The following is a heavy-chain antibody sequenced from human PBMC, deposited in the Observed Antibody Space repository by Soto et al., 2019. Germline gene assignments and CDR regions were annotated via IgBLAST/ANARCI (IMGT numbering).Heavy chain of an antibody. CDR3: ARGDCSSTSCYMDYYYYGMDV. J-gene: IGHJ6*02. D-gene: IGHD2-2*02. V-gene: IGHV1-69*01. Sequence: QVQLVQSGAEVKKPGSSVKVSCKASGGTFSSYAISWVRQAPGQGLEWMGGIIPIFGTANYAQKFQGRVTITADESTSTAYMELSSLRSEDTAVYYCARGDCSSTSCYMDYYYYGMDVWGLGTTVTVSS. CDR2: IIPIFGTA. CDR1: GGTFSSYA.